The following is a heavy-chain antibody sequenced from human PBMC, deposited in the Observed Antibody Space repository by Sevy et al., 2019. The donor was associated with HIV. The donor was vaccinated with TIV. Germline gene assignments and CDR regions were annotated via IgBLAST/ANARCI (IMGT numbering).Heavy chain of an antibody. V-gene: IGHV1-18*01. CDR1: GYTFTNYH. CDR2: ITAYNGNT. D-gene: IGHD5-12*01. Sequence: ASVKVSCKASGYTFTNYHITWVRQAPGQGLEWMGWITAYNGNTNYAQRLQGRVTITADESTSTAYMELSSLRSEDTAVYYCARGNGYKLSFLDYWGQGTLVTVSS. CDR3: ARGNGYKLSFLDY. J-gene: IGHJ4*02.